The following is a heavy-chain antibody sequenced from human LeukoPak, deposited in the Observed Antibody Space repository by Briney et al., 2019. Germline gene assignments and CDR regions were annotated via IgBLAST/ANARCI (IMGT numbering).Heavy chain of an antibody. V-gene: IGHV1-2*02. CDR1: GYTFTDYY. CDR2: INPNSGGT. J-gene: IGHJ6*03. CDR3: ARNGAALVKWTILYYYMDV. D-gene: IGHD5-18*01. Sequence: ASVKVSCKASGYTFTDYYMHWVRQAPGQGLEWMGWINPNSGGTNYAQKFQGGVTMTTDTSISTAYMELSRLRSDDTAVYYCARNGAALVKWTILYYYMDVWGKGTTVTISS.